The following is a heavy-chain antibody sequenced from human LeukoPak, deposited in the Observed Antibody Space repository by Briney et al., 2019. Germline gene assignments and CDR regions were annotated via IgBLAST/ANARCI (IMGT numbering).Heavy chain of an antibody. CDR1: GGTFSSYA. V-gene: IGHV1-69*13. CDR3: ARDLPGDFWSGYYRSRSWYFDL. D-gene: IGHD3-3*01. Sequence: SVKVSCKASGGTFSSYAISWVRQAPGQGLEWMGGIIPIFGTANYAQKFQGRVTITADESTSTAYMELSSLRSEDTAVYYCARDLPGDFWSGYYRSRSWYFDLWGRGTLVTVSS. CDR2: IIPIFGTA. J-gene: IGHJ2*01.